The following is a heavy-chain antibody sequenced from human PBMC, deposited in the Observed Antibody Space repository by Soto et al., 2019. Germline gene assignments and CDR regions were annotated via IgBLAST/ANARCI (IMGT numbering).Heavy chain of an antibody. D-gene: IGHD3-22*01. CDR1: GYSVSGGYC. V-gene: IGHV4-38-2*01. J-gene: IGHJ4*02. Sequence: PSEPLSLPCAVSGYSVSGGYCWGFIRQPPLKGLEWIWSIHHGGTTYYNPSLRGRVTISVDTSKNHFSLRLSSVPAADTAVYYCARMFYSDSSGYYPHFHYWGQGTLVTVSS. CDR2: IHHGGTT. CDR3: ARMFYSDSSGYYPHFHY.